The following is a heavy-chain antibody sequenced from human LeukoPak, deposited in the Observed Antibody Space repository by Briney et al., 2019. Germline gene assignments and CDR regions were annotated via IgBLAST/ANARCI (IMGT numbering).Heavy chain of an antibody. V-gene: IGHV3-20*04. CDR3: ARAPITSPFYFDY. Sequence: PGGSLRLSCTASGFAFDEHGMSWVRQVPGKGLEWVSGRNGGSTGYADPLRGRFTISRDNAKNSLYLQMDSLRAEDTALYYCARAPITSPFYFDYWGQGTLVTVSS. CDR2: RNGGST. J-gene: IGHJ4*02. D-gene: IGHD2-2*01. CDR1: GFAFDEHG.